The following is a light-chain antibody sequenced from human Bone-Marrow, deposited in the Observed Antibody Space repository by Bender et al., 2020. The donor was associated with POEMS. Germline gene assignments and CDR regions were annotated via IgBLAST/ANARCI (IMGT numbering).Light chain of an antibody. Sequence: SYELTQAPSVSVSPGQTARITCSGDALPDQYAYWYQQRPGQAPLLLIFRDNERPSGIPDRFSGSSSGTTVTLTINAVQAEDEADYYCQSADRTGTFWVFGGGTRLTVL. CDR3: QSADRTGTFWV. CDR2: RDN. V-gene: IGLV3-25*03. J-gene: IGLJ3*02. CDR1: ALPDQY.